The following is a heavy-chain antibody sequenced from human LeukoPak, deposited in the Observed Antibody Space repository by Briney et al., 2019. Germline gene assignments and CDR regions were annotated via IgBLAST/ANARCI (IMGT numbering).Heavy chain of an antibody. CDR1: GLTVRSNS. J-gene: IGHJ1*01. V-gene: IGHV3-53*01. CDR3: ARAREYCAGNECYEYFQD. Sequence: GGSLRLSCAASGLTVRSNSMTWVRQAPGRGLEFVSVIYSGGSTYSADSVSGRFTISRDESENTLFLQMTSLRVEDTALYYCARAREYCAGNECYEYFQDWGQGTLVIVSS. CDR2: IYSGGST. D-gene: IGHD2-21*01.